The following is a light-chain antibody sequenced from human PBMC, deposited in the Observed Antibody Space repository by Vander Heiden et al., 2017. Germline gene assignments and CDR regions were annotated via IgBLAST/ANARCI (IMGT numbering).Light chain of an antibody. J-gene: IGKJ4*01. CDR2: AAS. Sequence: IQITQSSSSLSASVGDRVTITCRASQSISSYFNWYQQKPGKAPKLLIYAASSLQRWVGSRFSRSGSGAEFTLTISSRQPEDFEAYYCQQRHSTPRALTFGGGTKVEIK. CDR1: QSISSY. CDR3: QQRHSTPRALT. V-gene: IGKV1-39*01.